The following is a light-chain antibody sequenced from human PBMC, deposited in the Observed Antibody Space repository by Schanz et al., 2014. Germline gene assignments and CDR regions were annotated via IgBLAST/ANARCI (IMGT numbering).Light chain of an antibody. CDR1: QSVSSS. V-gene: IGKV3-20*01. Sequence: EVVMTQSPATLSVSPGERATLSCRASQSVSSSLAWYQQKPGQAPRLLIYAASSRATGIPDRFSGAGSGTDFTLTISRLEPEDNAVYHCQHYDVPPLTFGGGTKVEIK. J-gene: IGKJ4*01. CDR3: QHYDVPPLT. CDR2: AAS.